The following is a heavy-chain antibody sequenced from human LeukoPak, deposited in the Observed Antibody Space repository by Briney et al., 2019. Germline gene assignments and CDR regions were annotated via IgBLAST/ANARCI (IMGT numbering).Heavy chain of an antibody. CDR2: ISAYNGNT. CDR1: GYTFTSYG. CDR3: ARDMVRGVISSHGV. J-gene: IGHJ4*02. Sequence: ASVKVSCKASGYTFTSYGISWVRQAPGQGLEWMGWISAYNGNTNYAQKLQGRVTMTTDTSTSTAYMGLRSLRSDDTAVYYCARDMVRGVISSHGVWGQGTLVTVSS. D-gene: IGHD3-10*01. V-gene: IGHV1-18*01.